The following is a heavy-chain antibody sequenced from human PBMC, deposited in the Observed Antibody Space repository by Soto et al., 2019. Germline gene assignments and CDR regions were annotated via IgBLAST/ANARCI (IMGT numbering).Heavy chain of an antibody. V-gene: IGHV3-48*02. CDR3: ARDPECSGGSCYGGAYWFDP. D-gene: IGHD2-15*01. CDR1: GFTFSSYS. J-gene: IGHJ5*02. Sequence: EVQLVESGGGLVQPGGSLRLSCAASGFTFSSYSMNWVRQAPGKGLEWVSYISSSSSTIYYADSVKGRFTISRDNAKNSLYLQMNSLRDEDTAVYYCARDPECSGGSCYGGAYWFDPWGQGTLVTVSS. CDR2: ISSSSSTI.